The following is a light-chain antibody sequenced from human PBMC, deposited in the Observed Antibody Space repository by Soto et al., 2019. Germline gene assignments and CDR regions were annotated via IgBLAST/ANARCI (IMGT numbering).Light chain of an antibody. CDR3: CSYAGSSTWDVV. CDR2: EGT. Sequence: QSALTQPASVSGSPGQSITISCTGTSSDVGSYNLVSWYQQHPGKAPKLMIYEGTKRPSGVSNRFSGSKSGNTASLTISGLQAEDEADYYGCSYAGSSTWDVVFGGGTQLTVL. V-gene: IGLV2-23*01. CDR1: SSDVGSYNL. J-gene: IGLJ2*01.